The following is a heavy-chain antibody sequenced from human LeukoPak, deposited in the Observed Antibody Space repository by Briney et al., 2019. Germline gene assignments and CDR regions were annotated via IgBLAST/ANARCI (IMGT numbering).Heavy chain of an antibody. CDR3: ARGRTSLNWFDP. CDR1: GGSISSGDYY. Sequence: SETLSLTCTVSGGSISSGDYYWSWIRQPPGKGLEWIGYIYYSGSTYYNPSLKSRVTISVDTSKNQFSLKLSSVTAADTAVYYCARGRTSLNWFDPWGQGTLVTVSS. V-gene: IGHV4-30-4*08. CDR2: IYYSGST. D-gene: IGHD2-2*01. J-gene: IGHJ5*02.